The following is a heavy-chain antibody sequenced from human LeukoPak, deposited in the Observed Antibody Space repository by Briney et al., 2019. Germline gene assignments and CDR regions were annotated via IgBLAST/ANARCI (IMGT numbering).Heavy chain of an antibody. CDR1: GFTFSSYW. D-gene: IGHD6-13*01. V-gene: IGHV3-7*01. CDR2: IKQDGSEK. J-gene: IGHJ6*03. Sequence: GGSLRLSCAASGFTFSSYWMSWVRQAPGKGLEWVANIKQDGSEKYYVDSVKGRFTISRDNAKNSLYLQMNSLRADDTAVYYCAREGIAAADYYYYYMDVWGKGTTVTVSS. CDR3: AREGIAAADYYYYYMDV.